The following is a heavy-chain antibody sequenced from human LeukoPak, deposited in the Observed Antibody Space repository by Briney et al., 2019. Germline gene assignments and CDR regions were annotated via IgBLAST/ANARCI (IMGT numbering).Heavy chain of an antibody. V-gene: IGHV4-59*08. CDR2: IYYSGST. J-gene: IGHJ3*02. Sequence: SETLSLTCTVSGGSISSYYWSWIRQPPGKGLERIGYIYYSGSTNYNPSLTSRVTISVDTSKNQFSLKLSSVTAADTAVYYCARLGIVGATAGAFDIWGQGTMVTVSS. CDR1: GGSISSYY. CDR3: ARLGIVGATAGAFDI. D-gene: IGHD1-26*01.